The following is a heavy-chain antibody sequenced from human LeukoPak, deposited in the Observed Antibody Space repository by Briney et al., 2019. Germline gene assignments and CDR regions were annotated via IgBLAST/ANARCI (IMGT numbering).Heavy chain of an antibody. D-gene: IGHD6-13*01. J-gene: IGHJ4*02. V-gene: IGHV3-13*01. CDR2: IGTAGDT. CDR3: ARDGGSSWYPDY. CDR1: GFTFSSYD. Sequence: GGSLRLSCAASGFTFSSYDMHWVRQATGKGLEWVSAIGTAGDTYYPGSVKGRFTISRENAKNSLYLQMNSLRAGDTAVYYCARDGGSSWYPDYWGQGTLVTVSS.